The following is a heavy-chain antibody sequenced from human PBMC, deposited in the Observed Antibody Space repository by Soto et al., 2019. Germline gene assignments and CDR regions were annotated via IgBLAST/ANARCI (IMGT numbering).Heavy chain of an antibody. CDR2: IGSSGGAI. Sequence: EVQLLESGGGLVQVGGSLRLSCVGSGFGFDSYAMSWVRQAPGKGLEWVSGIGSSGGAIVYADSVRGRFTISRDNSRNALYLHMNRLRAGDTAVYYCAKALWFGESSHYFDYWGQGTLVTVSS. V-gene: IGHV3-23*01. D-gene: IGHD3-10*01. CDR1: GFGFDSYA. CDR3: AKALWFGESSHYFDY. J-gene: IGHJ4*02.